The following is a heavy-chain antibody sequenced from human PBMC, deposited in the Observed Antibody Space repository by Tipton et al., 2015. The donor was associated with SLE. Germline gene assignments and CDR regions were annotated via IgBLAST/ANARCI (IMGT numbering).Heavy chain of an antibody. V-gene: IGHV4-61*09. CDR2: IYTSGST. J-gene: IGHJ2*01. CDR3: ARDYYYDL. Sequence: LRLSCTVSGGSISSGSYYWSWIRQPAGKGLEWIGYIYTSGSTNYNPSLKSRVSISVDTSKNQFSLKLSSVTAADTAVYYCARDYYYDLWGRGTLVTVSS. CDR1: GGSISSGSYY.